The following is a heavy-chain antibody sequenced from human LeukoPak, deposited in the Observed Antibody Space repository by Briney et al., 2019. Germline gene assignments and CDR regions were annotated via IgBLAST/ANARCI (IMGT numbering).Heavy chain of an antibody. CDR2: ISSSGSTI. V-gene: IGHV3-11*01. D-gene: IGHD1-26*01. CDR3: AREVLGRWELLEFDY. CDR1: GFTFSDYY. Sequence: GGSLRLSCAASGFTFSDYYMSWIRQAPGKGLEWVSYISSSGSTIYYADSVKGRFTISRDNAKNSLYLQMNSLRAEDTSVYYCAREVLGRWELLEFDYWGQGTLVTVSS. J-gene: IGHJ4*02.